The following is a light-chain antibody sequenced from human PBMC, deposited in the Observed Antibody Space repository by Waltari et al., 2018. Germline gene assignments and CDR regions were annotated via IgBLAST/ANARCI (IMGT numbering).Light chain of an antibody. CDR3: QQGFKYPRT. CDR2: YSN. Sequence: IQMSQSPSSLSASVGDRVTFTCRASLDIDIYLNWYQQRPGQAPKLLIYYSNILGSGVPSRFSGSRSGTEFTLTISGLQTEDFATYYCQQGFKYPRTFGQGTRVEIK. J-gene: IGKJ1*01. CDR1: LDIDIY. V-gene: IGKV1D-13*01.